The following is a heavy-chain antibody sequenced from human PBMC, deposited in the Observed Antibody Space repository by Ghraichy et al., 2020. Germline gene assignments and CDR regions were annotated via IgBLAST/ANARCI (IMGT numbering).Heavy chain of an antibody. D-gene: IGHD6-13*01. CDR3: VREPYSSSGFYFFDY. CDR2: ISSNVRTV. J-gene: IGHJ4*02. Sequence: GSLRLSCVASGFNFNDYYMSWIRQAPGKGLEWISYISSNVRTVYYADSVKGRFTISRDNAKNSLYLQMNSLRAEDTAVYYCVREPYSSSGFYFFDYWGRGTLVTVSS. V-gene: IGHV3-11*01. CDR1: GFNFNDYY.